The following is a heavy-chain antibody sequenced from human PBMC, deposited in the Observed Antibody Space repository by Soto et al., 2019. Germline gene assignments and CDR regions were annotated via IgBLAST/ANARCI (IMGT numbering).Heavy chain of an antibody. D-gene: IGHD2-15*01. J-gene: IGHJ5*01. V-gene: IGHV4-61*01. CDR1: SGSVSSGSYY. CDR3: ASQYIGRSSSSSFDS. Sequence: SETLSLTCTVSSGSVSSGSYYWSWIRQPPGKGLEWMGYVYSVARATYTPPLKSRVSMSVDTSKAQFSLKLTSVTTADTAVYYCASQYIGRSSSSSFDSWGQGALVTVS. CDR2: VYSVARA.